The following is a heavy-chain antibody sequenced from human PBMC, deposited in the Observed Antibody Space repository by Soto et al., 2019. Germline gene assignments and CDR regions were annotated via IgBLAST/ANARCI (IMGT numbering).Heavy chain of an antibody. J-gene: IGHJ4*02. CDR2: ISAYNGNT. V-gene: IGHV1-18*01. CDR1: GYTFTSYG. CDR3: ARDVGYCSGGSCSLSTFDY. D-gene: IGHD2-15*01. Sequence: QVQLVQSGAEVKKPGASVKVSCKASGYTFTSYGISWVRQAPGQGLEWMGWISAYNGNTNYAQKLQGRVTMTTDTSTSTAYMELRSLRSDDTAVYYCARDVGYCSGGSCSLSTFDYWCQGTLVTVSS.